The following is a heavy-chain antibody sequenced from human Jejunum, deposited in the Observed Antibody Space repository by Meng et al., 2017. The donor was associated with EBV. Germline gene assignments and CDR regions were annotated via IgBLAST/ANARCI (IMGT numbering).Heavy chain of an antibody. CDR1: GFRFSNSA. J-gene: IGHJ4*02. CDR2: ISGSAGNT. V-gene: IGHV3-23*01. Sequence: EVQLLESGGGLVQPGGSLRLACEASGFRFSNSAMGWVRQAPGKGLEWVSVISGSAGNTYYADSVKGRFTISRDLSNNTLYLQMNSLRAEDTAIYYCAKLLKYWGQGTLVTVSS. CDR3: AKLLKY.